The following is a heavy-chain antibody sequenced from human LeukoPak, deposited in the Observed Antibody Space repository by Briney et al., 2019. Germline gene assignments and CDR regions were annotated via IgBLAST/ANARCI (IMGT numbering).Heavy chain of an antibody. Sequence: PSETLSLTCAVYIDSFSNYHWNWIRQTPAKGMEWIGEVNESGGTNISPSLRSRVILSVDTSKNQFSLKLIAVTVADTAIYYCARGQGATVPQVGKNWFDPWGQGTRVTVSS. CDR2: VNESGGT. V-gene: IGHV4-34*01. CDR3: ARGQGATVPQVGKNWFDP. CDR1: IDSFSNYH. D-gene: IGHD1-26*01. J-gene: IGHJ5*02.